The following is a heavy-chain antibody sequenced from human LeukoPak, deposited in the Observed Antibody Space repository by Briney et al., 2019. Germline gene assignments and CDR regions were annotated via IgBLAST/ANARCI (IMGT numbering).Heavy chain of an antibody. CDR2: IIPILGIA. D-gene: IGHD1-26*01. Sequence: ASVKVSCKASGGTFSSYAISWVRQAPGQGREWMGRIIPILGIANYAKKFQGRVTITADKSTSTAYMELSSLRSEDTAVYYCSRDRENWFDPWGQGTLVTVSS. J-gene: IGHJ5*02. V-gene: IGHV1-69*04. CDR3: SRDRENWFDP. CDR1: GGTFSSYA.